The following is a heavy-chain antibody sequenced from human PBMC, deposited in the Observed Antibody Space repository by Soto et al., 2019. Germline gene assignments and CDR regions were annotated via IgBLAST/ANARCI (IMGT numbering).Heavy chain of an antibody. D-gene: IGHD3-22*01. V-gene: IGHV1-3*04. CDR3: AREGYDSSGYPLGY. J-gene: IGHJ4*02. CDR2: INTGNGNT. Sequence: QVQLVQSGAEVKKPGASVKVSCKASGYTFTGNAMHWVRQASGQRLEWMGWINTGNGNTKYSQKFQGRVTITRDTSATTTYMELSSLRSEDTAVYYCAREGYDSSGYPLGYWGQGTLVTGSS. CDR1: GYTFTGNA.